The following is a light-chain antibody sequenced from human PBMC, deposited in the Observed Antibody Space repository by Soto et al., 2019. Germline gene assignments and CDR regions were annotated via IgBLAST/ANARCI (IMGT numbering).Light chain of an antibody. J-gene: IGKJ2*01. CDR3: QHYGGSYT. CDR1: QSVSSSY. CDR2: GAS. V-gene: IGKV3-20*01. Sequence: EVVLRQTPGTLSLSPGERATLSCRASQSVSSSYLAWYQQKPGQAPRLLIYGASSRATGIPDRFSGSGSGTDFTLTIGRLEPEDFAMYYCQHYGGSYTFGQGT.